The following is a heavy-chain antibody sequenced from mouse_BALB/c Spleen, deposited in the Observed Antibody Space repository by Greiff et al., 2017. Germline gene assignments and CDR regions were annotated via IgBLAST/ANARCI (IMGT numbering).Heavy chain of an antibody. CDR3: ARYGMDYAMDY. CDR1: GFTFSSFG. D-gene: IGHD1-1*02. CDR2: ISSGSSTI. Sequence: EVQLVESGGGLVQPGGSRKLSCAASGFTFSSFGMHWVRQAPEKGLEWVAYISSGSSTIYYADTVKGRFTISRDNPKNTLFLQMTSLRSEDTAMYYCARYGMDYAMDYWGQGTSVTVSS. V-gene: IGHV5-17*02. J-gene: IGHJ4*01.